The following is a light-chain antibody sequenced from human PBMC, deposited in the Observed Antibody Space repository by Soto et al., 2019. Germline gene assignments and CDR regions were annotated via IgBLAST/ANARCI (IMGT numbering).Light chain of an antibody. Sequence: IQLTQSPSSLSASVRDRVTITCRASQGIGSYLAWYRQKPGRAPELLIYGASTLQSGVPARFSGRGYGTDVTLTMSNLRPEDFATYYCQQLDSYPVTVGGGTKVAI. CDR2: GAS. J-gene: IGKJ4*01. CDR1: QGIGSY. V-gene: IGKV1-9*01. CDR3: QQLDSYPVT.